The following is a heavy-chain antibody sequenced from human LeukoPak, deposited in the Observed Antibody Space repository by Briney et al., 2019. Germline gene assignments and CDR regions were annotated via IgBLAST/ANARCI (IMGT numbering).Heavy chain of an antibody. V-gene: IGHV1-8*01. D-gene: IGHD6-25*01. Sequence: ASVKVSCKASGYTFTSSDINWVRQAAGQGLEWMGWINPNSGRIGYAQKFQGRVTMTENTSISTAYMELSSLRFDDTAVYYCARGRSGLAAAGTYDYWGQGTLITVSS. CDR2: INPNSGRI. J-gene: IGHJ4*02. CDR3: ARGRSGLAAAGTYDY. CDR1: GYTFTSSD.